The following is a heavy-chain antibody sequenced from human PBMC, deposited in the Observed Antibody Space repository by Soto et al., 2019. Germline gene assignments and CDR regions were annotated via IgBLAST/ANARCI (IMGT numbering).Heavy chain of an antibody. Sequence: PGGSLRLSCAASGFTFSSYGMHWVRQAPGKGLEWVAVIWYDGSNKYYADSVKGRFTISRDNSKNTLYLQMNNLRAEDTAVYYCARAPGYSGSYTTYYYGMDVWGQGTTVTVSS. J-gene: IGHJ6*02. CDR2: IWYDGSNK. CDR1: GFTFSSYG. V-gene: IGHV3-33*01. CDR3: ARAPGYSGSYTTYYYGMDV. D-gene: IGHD1-26*01.